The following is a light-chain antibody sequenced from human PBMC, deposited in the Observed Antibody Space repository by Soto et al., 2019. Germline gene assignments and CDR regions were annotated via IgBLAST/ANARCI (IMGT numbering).Light chain of an antibody. V-gene: IGLV2-14*01. CDR2: EVS. CDR3: SSYTSSSTPS. J-gene: IGLJ2*01. Sequence: QSALTQPASVSGSPGQSITISCTGTSSDVGGYNYVSWYQQHPGKAPKLMIYEVSHRPSGVSNRCSGSKSGNTASLTISGLQAEDEADYYCSSYTSSSTPSFGGGTKLTVL. CDR1: SSDVGGYNY.